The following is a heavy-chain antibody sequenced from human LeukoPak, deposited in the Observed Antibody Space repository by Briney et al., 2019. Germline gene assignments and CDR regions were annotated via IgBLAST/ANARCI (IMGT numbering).Heavy chain of an antibody. Sequence: PSETLSLTCTVAGGSISSYYLSWIRQPAGKGLEWIGRIYTSGSTNYNPSLKSRVSMSVDTSKNQFSLKLSSVTAADTAVYYCARVEYQLLSVWFDPWGQGTLVTVSS. J-gene: IGHJ5*02. D-gene: IGHD2-2*01. V-gene: IGHV4-4*07. CDR3: ARVEYQLLSVWFDP. CDR2: IYTSGST. CDR1: GGSISSYY.